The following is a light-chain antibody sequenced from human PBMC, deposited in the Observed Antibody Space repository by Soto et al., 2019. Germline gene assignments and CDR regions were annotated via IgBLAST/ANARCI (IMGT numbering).Light chain of an antibody. CDR1: QSVSSY. CDR2: DAS. Sequence: EIVLTQSPATLSLSPGERATLSCRASQSVSSYLAWYQQKPGQAPRLLIYDASNRATGIPARFSGSGSGTDFTLTISSLEPEDFATYYCQQYDSSSPTFGQGTKLEIK. CDR3: QQYDSSSPT. J-gene: IGKJ2*01. V-gene: IGKV3-11*01.